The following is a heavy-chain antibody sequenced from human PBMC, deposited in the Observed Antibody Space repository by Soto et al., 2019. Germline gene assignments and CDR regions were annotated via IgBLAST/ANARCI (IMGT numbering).Heavy chain of an antibody. V-gene: IGHV4-39*01. Sequence: PWETLSLTGTVPGGSISSSSYYWCGICQPPGKGVGWIGSIYYSGSTYYNPSLKSRVTISVDTSKTQFSLKLSSVTAADTAVYYCARLWYYDYVWGSYPDYWGQGTLVTVSS. J-gene: IGHJ4*02. CDR1: GGSISSSSYY. CDR3: ARLWYYDYVWGSYPDY. CDR2: IYYSGST. D-gene: IGHD3-16*01.